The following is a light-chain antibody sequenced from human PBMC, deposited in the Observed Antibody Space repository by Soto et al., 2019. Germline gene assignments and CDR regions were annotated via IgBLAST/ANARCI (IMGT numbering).Light chain of an antibody. V-gene: IGKV1-27*01. CDR2: AAS. Sequence: DIQMTQSPSSPSASVGDRVTITCRASQGISNYLAWYQQKPGKVPKLLIYAASTLQSGVPSRFSGSGSGTDFTLTISSLQPEDVATYYCQKYNSASPLTFGGGTKVEIK. CDR3: QKYNSASPLT. J-gene: IGKJ4*01. CDR1: QGISNY.